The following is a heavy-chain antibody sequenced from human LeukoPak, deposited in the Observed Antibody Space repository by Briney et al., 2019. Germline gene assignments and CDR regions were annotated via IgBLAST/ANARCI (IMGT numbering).Heavy chain of an antibody. Sequence: GGSLRLSCAASGFTFSSYAMSWVRQAQGKGMEWVSAISGSGGSTYYADSVKGRFTISRDNSKNSLFVQMNSLRAEDTAVYFCAKSRSGSANWALQIFDNWGQGTLVTVSS. CDR3: AKSRSGSANWALQIFDN. D-gene: IGHD1-1*01. J-gene: IGHJ4*02. V-gene: IGHV3-23*01. CDR2: ISGSGGST. CDR1: GFTFSSYA.